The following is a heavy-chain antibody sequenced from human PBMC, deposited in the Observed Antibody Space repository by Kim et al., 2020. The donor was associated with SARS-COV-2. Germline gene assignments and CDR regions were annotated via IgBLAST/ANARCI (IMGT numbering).Heavy chain of an antibody. V-gene: IGHV3-23*01. D-gene: IGHD3-10*02. Sequence: GGSLRLSCAASGFAFSSYALSWVRQAPGKGLEWVSGLSGSGANTYYADSVKGRFTISRDNSKSMLYLWMTSLKGEDMAVYYCAKGDQTVLYYDRGYDYWGQGTLVTVSS. CDR2: LSGSGANT. CDR3: AKGDQTVLYYDRGYDY. J-gene: IGHJ4*02. CDR1: GFAFSSYA.